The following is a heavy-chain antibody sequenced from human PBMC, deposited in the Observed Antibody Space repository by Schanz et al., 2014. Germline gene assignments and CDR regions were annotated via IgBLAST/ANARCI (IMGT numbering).Heavy chain of an antibody. CDR2: VSRSTPDI. D-gene: IGHD1-26*01. CDR3: ARGGSGSHYRLDY. J-gene: IGHJ4*02. CDR1: GFAFSSYG. V-gene: IGHV3-48*01. Sequence: EVQLLESGGGLVQPGGSLRLSCLASGFAFSSYGMNWLRQAPGKGLEWVSYVSRSTPDIYYADSVKGRFTMSRDNAENALYLQMNSLRAEDTGLYFCARGGSGSHYRLDYWGQGTLXTVSS.